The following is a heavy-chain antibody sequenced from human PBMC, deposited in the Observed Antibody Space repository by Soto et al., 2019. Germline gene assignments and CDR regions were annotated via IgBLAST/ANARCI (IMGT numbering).Heavy chain of an antibody. V-gene: IGHV1-69*02. CDR3: ASPLKGSNYDYMWGNYRPENAFDI. Sequence: QVQLVQSGAEVKKPGSSVKVSCKASGGTFSSYTISWVRQAPGQGLEWMGRIIPILGIANYAQKFQGRVTITADKSTSSAYMERSSVRSDDTAGYYCASPLKGSNYDYMWGNYRPENAFDIWGQGTMDTVAA. D-gene: IGHD3-16*02. CDR2: IIPILGIA. CDR1: GGTFSSYT. J-gene: IGHJ3*02.